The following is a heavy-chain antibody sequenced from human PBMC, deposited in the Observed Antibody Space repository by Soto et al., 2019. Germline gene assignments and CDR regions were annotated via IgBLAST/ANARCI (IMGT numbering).Heavy chain of an antibody. CDR3: AKPSVPRPRKTVNFDF. Sequence: EVQLLEPGGGLVQPGGSLRLSCVASGFTFSSYAMSWVRQAPGKGLEWDSAISGSGGSTYYADYVKGRFTSSRDNSKNTLYLQMNGQRAEDTAGYYCAKPSVPRPRKTVNFDFWGQGTLVTVSS. D-gene: IGHD4-17*01. CDR1: GFTFSSYA. J-gene: IGHJ5*01. CDR2: ISGSGGST. V-gene: IGHV3-23*01.